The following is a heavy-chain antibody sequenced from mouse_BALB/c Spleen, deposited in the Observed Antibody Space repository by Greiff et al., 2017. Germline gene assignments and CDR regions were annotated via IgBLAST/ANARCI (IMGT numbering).Heavy chain of an antibody. V-gene: IGHV5-4*02. D-gene: IGHD2-4*01. CDR2: ISDGGSYT. CDR3: ARDRAYDYDDAMDY. Sequence: EVKLVESGGGLVKPGGSLKLSCAASGFTFSDYYMYWVRQTPEKRLEWVATISDGGSYTYYPDSVKGRFTISRDNAKNNLYLQMSSLKSEDTAMYYCARDRAYDYDDAMDYWGQGTTLTVSS. CDR1: GFTFSDYY. J-gene: IGHJ2*01.